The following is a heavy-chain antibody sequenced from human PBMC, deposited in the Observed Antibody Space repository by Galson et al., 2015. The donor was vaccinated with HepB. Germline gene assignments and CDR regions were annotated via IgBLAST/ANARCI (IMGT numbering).Heavy chain of an antibody. J-gene: IGHJ6*02. CDR1: GYTFTSYG. V-gene: IGHV1-18*04. CDR3: ARGYSSSDYYYYYGMDV. Sequence: SVKVSCKASGYTFTSYGISWVRQAPGQGLEWMGWISAYNGNTNYAQKLQGRVTMTTDTSTSTAYMELRSLRSDDTAVYYCARGYSSSDYYYYYGMDVWGQGTTVTVSS. CDR2: ISAYNGNT. D-gene: IGHD6-6*01.